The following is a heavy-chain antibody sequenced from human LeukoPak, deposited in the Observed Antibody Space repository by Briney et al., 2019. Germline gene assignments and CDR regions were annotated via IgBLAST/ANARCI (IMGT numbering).Heavy chain of an antibody. Sequence: SETLSLTCTVSGYSISSGYYWGWIRQPPGKGLEWIGSIYHSGSTYYNPSLKSRVTISVDTSKNQFSLKLSSVTAADTAVYYCARERLRYFDWLSRPKENWFDPWGQGTLVTVSS. CDR1: GYSISSGYY. CDR2: IYHSGST. CDR3: ARERLRYFDWLSRPKENWFDP. J-gene: IGHJ5*02. V-gene: IGHV4-38-2*02. D-gene: IGHD3-9*01.